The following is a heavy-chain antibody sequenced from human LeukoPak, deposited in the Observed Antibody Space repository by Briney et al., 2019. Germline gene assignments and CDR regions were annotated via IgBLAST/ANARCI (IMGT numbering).Heavy chain of an antibody. Sequence: GGSLRLSCAASGFTFRDYAISWVRQAQVKGLDSVSAIRYSVGSKYYAESVKGRFTISRDNSKNTLYLQMNSLGAEDTAVYYCAKDSEGYWFDPWGQGTLVTVSS. J-gene: IGHJ5*02. CDR1: GFTFRDYA. CDR3: AKDSEGYWFDP. CDR2: IRYSVGSK. V-gene: IGHV3-23*01.